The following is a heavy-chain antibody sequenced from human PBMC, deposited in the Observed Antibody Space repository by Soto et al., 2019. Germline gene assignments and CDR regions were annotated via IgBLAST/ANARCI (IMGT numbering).Heavy chain of an antibody. J-gene: IGHJ3*02. CDR3: AKGTLVKPPGTRAFDI. V-gene: IGHV3-23*01. Sequence: PWGSLSLSCSSSGFAVTNFAMSLFCQAPGKGLEWVSTIGGGDGTTYYADSVKGRFTISRDNSNNALYLQMNSLRAGDTAVYFCAKGTLVKPPGTRAFDIWGQGTMVTVSS. CDR2: IGGGDGTT. CDR1: GFAVTNFA. D-gene: IGHD6-13*01.